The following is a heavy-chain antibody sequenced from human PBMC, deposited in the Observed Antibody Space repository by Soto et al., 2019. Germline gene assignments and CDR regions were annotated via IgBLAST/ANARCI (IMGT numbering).Heavy chain of an antibody. D-gene: IGHD2-15*01. CDR1: GFTFDEYA. J-gene: IGHJ4*02. V-gene: IGHV3-9*01. Sequence: EVQLVESGGAMVQPGRSLRLSCVASGFTFDEYAMHWVRQVPGKGLEWVSGISWNSGIKGYADSVKGRFTISRDNAKNSLYLEMKSLRPEDTALYYCAKDNGYCSGGTCFWQIDYWGQGTLVTVSS. CDR3: AKDNGYCSGGTCFWQIDY. CDR2: ISWNSGIK.